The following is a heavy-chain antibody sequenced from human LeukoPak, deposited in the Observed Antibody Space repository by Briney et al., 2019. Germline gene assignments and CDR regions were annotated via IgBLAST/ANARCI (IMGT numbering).Heavy chain of an antibody. D-gene: IGHD6-19*01. V-gene: IGHV3-23*01. Sequence: GGSLRLSCAASGFTFSSYAMSGVRQAPGKGLEWGSVISGSGGDTYYADSVKGRFTISRVNSKNTLYLQLNSLRAEDTAVYYCTKGRGYSSGWYTSFDCWGQGTLVTVSS. CDR2: ISGSGGDT. J-gene: IGHJ4*02. CDR1: GFTFSSYA. CDR3: TKGRGYSSGWYTSFDC.